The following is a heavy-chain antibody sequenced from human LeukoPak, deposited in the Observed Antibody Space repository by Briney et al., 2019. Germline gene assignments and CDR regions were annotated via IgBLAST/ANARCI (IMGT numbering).Heavy chain of an antibody. CDR2: IYWDDDK. CDR3: AHSPEYNRKAHFDS. D-gene: IGHD1-14*01. CDR1: GFSLTTSGVG. J-gene: IGHJ4*01. V-gene: IGHV2-5*02. Sequence: ESGPSLVKPTQTLTLTCTFSGFSLTTSGVGVGWIRQPPGKALEWNALIYWDDDKRYIPSLRSRLTITKDTSKNQVVITMTNMDPVDTATYFCAHSPEYNRKAHFDSWGHGTLVTVSS.